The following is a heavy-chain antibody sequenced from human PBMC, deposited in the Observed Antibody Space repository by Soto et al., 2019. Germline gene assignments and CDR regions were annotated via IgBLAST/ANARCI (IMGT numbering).Heavy chain of an antibody. V-gene: IGHV2-5*02. CDR1: GFSLSTSGVG. J-gene: IGHJ4*02. CDR3: AQWSPTRWELRGGFDY. D-gene: IGHD1-26*01. Sequence: QITLKESGPTLVKPTQTLTLTCTFSGFSLSTSGVGVGWIRQPPGKALEWLALIYWGDDKRYSPSLKSRLTITKDTTKDQVVRTLTNMDPGDTATYYGAQWSPTRWELRGGFDYWGQGTLVTVSS. CDR2: IYWGDDK.